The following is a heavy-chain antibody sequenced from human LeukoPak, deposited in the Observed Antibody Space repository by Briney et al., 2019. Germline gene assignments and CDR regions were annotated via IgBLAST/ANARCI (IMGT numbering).Heavy chain of an antibody. J-gene: IGHJ6*03. CDR2: IKSKTGGGTT. Sequence: GGSLRLSCAASGFTFSNAWMSWVRQAPGKGLEWVGRIKSKTGGGTTDYAAPVKGRFTIARADSKNTLYLQMNSLKTEDTAVYYCTTVGLYDFWSGYYIPPHYMDVWGKGTTVTVSS. CDR3: TTVGLYDFWSGYYIPPHYMDV. D-gene: IGHD3-3*01. CDR1: GFTFSNAW. V-gene: IGHV3-15*01.